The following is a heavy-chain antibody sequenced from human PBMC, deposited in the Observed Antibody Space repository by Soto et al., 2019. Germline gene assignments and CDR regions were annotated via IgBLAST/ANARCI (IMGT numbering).Heavy chain of an antibody. V-gene: IGHV3-30*03. CDR2: ISYDGSNK. D-gene: IGHD6-13*01. CDR3: ATLTDIAAAVTRYFDY. J-gene: IGHJ4*02. CDR1: GFTFSSYG. Sequence: PGGSLRLSCAASGFTFSSYGMHWVRQAPGKGLEWVAVISYDGSNKYYADSVKGRFTISRDNSKNTLYLQMNSLRAEDTAVYYCATLTDIAAAVTRYFDYWGQGTLVTVSS.